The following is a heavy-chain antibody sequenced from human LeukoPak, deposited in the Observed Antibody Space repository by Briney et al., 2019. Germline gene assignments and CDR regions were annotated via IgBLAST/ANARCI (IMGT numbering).Heavy chain of an antibody. CDR3: ARRQMGTDYYYYGMDV. Sequence: ASVKVSCKASGYTFTSYAMNWVRQAPGQGLEWMGWIDTNTGNPTYAQGFTGRFVFSLDTSVSTAYLQISSLKAEDTAVYYCARRQMGTDYYYYGMDVWGQGTTVTVSS. CDR2: IDTNTGNP. J-gene: IGHJ6*02. D-gene: IGHD2-8*02. V-gene: IGHV7-4-1*02. CDR1: GYTFTSYA.